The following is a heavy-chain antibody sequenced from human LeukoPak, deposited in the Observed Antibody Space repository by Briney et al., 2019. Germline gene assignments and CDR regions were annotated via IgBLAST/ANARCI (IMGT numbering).Heavy chain of an antibody. CDR3: ARANSRWWFDP. CDR1: GGSISSGSYY. V-gene: IGHV4-61*02. D-gene: IGHD2/OR15-2a*01. CDR2: IYTSGST. J-gene: IGHJ5*02. Sequence: SETLSLTCTVSGGSISSGSYYWSWIRQPAGKGLEWIGRIYTSGSTNYNPSLKSRVTISVDTSKNQFSLKLSSVTAADTAVYYCARANSRWWFDPWGQGTLVTVSS.